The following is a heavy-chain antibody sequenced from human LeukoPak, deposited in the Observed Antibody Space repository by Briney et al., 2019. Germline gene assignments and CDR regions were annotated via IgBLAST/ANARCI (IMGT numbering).Heavy chain of an antibody. CDR2: INHSGST. V-gene: IGHV4-34*01. Sequence: SETLSLTCADYGGSFSGYYWSWIRQPPGKGLEWIGEINHSGSTNYNPSLKSRVTISVDTSKNQFSLKLSSVTAADTAVYYCARGGDYFDYWGQGTLVTVSS. CDR1: GGSFSGYY. J-gene: IGHJ4*02. CDR3: ARGGDYFDY.